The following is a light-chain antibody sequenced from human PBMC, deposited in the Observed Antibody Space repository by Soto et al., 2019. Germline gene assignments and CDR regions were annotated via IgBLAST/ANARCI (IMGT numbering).Light chain of an antibody. Sequence: DIQITQSPSTLSASVGDRVTITCRASRSISSWLAWFQQKPGKAPQLLIFDVSNLQTGVPSRFSGGGSGTDFALTISSLEPEDIATYYCQQYDSLPLTFGQGTRLEIK. V-gene: IGKV1-33*01. J-gene: IGKJ5*01. CDR3: QQYDSLPLT. CDR2: DVS. CDR1: RSISSW.